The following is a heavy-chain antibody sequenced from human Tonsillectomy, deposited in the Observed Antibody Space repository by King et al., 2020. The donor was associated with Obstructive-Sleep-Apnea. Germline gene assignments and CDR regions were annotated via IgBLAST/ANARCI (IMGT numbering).Heavy chain of an antibody. Sequence: VQLVESGGGLVQPGGSLRLSCAASGFTFSSYSMNWVRQAPGKGLEWVSYISSSSSTIYYADSVKGRFTISRDNAKNSLSLQMNSLRAEDTAVYYCAGDPYPLSSSGQYFQHWGQGTLVTASS. CDR1: GFTFSSYS. CDR2: ISSSSSTI. CDR3: AGDPYPLSSSGQYFQH. V-gene: IGHV3-48*01. D-gene: IGHD6-13*01. J-gene: IGHJ1*01.